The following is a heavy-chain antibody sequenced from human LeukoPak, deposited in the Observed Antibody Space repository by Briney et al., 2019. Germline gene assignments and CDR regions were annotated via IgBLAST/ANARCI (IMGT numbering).Heavy chain of an antibody. CDR3: AKDRPLGGRIPYFDY. V-gene: IGHV3-21*04. CDR2: ISSSSSYI. J-gene: IGHJ4*02. D-gene: IGHD3-10*01. CDR1: GFTFSSYW. Sequence: GGSLRLSCAASGFTFSSYWMNWVRQAPGKGLEWVSSISSSSSYIYYADSVKGRFTISRDNAKNSLYLQMNSLRAEDTAVYYCAKDRPLGGRIPYFDYWGQGTLVTVSS.